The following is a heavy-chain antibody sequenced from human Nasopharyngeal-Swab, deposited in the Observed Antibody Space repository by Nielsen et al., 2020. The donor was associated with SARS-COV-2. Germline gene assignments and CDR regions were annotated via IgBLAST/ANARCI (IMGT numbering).Heavy chain of an antibody. CDR3: ARDISDIVVVPAAWDY. CDR2: ISAYNGNT. D-gene: IGHD2-2*01. CDR1: GYTFTSYG. J-gene: IGHJ4*02. V-gene: IGHV1-18*01. Sequence: ASVKVSCKAPGYTFTSYGISWVRQAPEQGLEWMGWISAYNGNTNYAQKLQGRVTMTTDTSTSTAYMELRSLRSDDTAVYYCARDISDIVVVPAAWDYWGQGTLVTVSS.